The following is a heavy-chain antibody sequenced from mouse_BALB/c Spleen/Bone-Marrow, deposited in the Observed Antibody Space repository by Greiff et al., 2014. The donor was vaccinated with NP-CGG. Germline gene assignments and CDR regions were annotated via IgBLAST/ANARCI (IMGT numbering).Heavy chain of an antibody. CDR2: INPGIGGT. V-gene: IGHV1-54*01. CDR3: ARFTRDY. CDR1: GYAITNYL. Sequence: QVQLQQSGDELVRPGTSVKVSCKASGYAITNYLIEWFKQRPGQGLGWIGRINPGIGGTTYNAKFKGKATLTADKSSTTAYMQLSSLTSDDSAVYFCARFTRDYGGQGTTLTVSS. J-gene: IGHJ2*01.